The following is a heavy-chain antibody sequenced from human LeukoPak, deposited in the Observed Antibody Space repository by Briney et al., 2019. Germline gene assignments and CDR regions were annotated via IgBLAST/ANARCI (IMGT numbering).Heavy chain of an antibody. V-gene: IGHV1-69*04. Sequence: SVKVSCKASGGTFSSYAISWVRQAPGQGLEWMGRIIPILGIANYAQKFQGRVTITADKSTSTAYMELSSLRSEDTAVYYCARVRDTFAFDIWGQGTMVTVSS. CDR3: ARVRDTFAFDI. CDR1: GGTFSSYA. D-gene: IGHD2/OR15-2a*01. J-gene: IGHJ3*02. CDR2: IIPILGIA.